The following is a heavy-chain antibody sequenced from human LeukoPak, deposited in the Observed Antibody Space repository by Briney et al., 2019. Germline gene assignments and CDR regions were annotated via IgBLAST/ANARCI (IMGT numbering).Heavy chain of an antibody. CDR1: GFTFSSYW. CDR2: IKQDGSEK. J-gene: IGHJ4*02. CDR3: ARVKIMCSGGSCYFTLGFFDY. D-gene: IGHD2-15*01. V-gene: IGHV3-7*01. Sequence: GGSLRLSCPASGFTFSSYWMSWVRQAPGKGLEWVANIKQDGSEKYYVDSVKGRFTISRDNAKNSLYLQMNSLRAEDTAVYYCARVKIMCSGGSCYFTLGFFDYWGQGTLVTVSS.